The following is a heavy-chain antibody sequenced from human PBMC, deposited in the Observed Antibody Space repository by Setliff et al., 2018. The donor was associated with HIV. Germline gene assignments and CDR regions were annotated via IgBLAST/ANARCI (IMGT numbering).Heavy chain of an antibody. Sequence: PGGSLRLSCAASGFTFSAHGMHWVRQAPGKGLEWVTFINYDDNYEYYADSVKGRFTISRDNSKNTVDLHMNSLRTEDTAVYYCAKDGDYRNGDYDAFDIWGLGTMVTVSS. CDR3: AKDGDYRNGDYDAFDI. CDR2: INYDDNYE. CDR1: GFTFSAHG. J-gene: IGHJ3*02. D-gene: IGHD4-4*01. V-gene: IGHV3-30*02.